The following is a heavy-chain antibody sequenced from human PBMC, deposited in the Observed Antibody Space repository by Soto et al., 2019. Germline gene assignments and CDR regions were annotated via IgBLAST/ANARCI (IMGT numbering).Heavy chain of an antibody. V-gene: IGHV3-48*01. CDR2: ISSGSTTI. Sequence: PGGSLRLSCVTPGFSFSSYRMHWGRQAPGGGLGWGSDISSGSTTISYRDSVNGRFSVSRDNAKNSLYLQMNSLRSEDTAVYYCASIRYFDWLVSSNSTEYGMDVWGQGTTVTVSS. CDR1: GFSFSSYR. J-gene: IGHJ6*02. D-gene: IGHD3-9*01. CDR3: ASIRYFDWLVSSNSTEYGMDV.